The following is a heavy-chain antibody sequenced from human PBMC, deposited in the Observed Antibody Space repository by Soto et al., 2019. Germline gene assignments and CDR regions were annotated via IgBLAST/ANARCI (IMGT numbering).Heavy chain of an antibody. V-gene: IGHV4-59*08. CDR2: IYYSGST. CDR1: GGSISSYY. Sequence: PSETLSLTCTVSGGSISSYYWSWIRQPPGKGLEWIGYIYYSGSTNYNPSLKSRVTISVDTSKNQFSLKLSSVTAADTAVYYCARHRCGGSCYTDYNWFDPWGQGTLVTVSS. CDR3: ARHRCGGSCYTDYNWFDP. J-gene: IGHJ5*02. D-gene: IGHD2-15*01.